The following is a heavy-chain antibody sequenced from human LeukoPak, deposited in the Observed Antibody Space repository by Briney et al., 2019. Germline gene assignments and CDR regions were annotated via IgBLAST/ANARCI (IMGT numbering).Heavy chain of an antibody. D-gene: IGHD3-22*01. CDR2: IYYSGST. Sequence: PSETLSLTCTVSGGSISSYYWSWIRQPPGKGLEWIGYIYYSGSTNYNPSLKSRVTISVDTSKNQFSLKLSSVTAVDTAVYYCARNRYYYDSSGYSFRWFDPWGQGTLVTVSS. CDR3: ARNRYYYDSSGYSFRWFDP. CDR1: GGSISSYY. J-gene: IGHJ5*02. V-gene: IGHV4-59*01.